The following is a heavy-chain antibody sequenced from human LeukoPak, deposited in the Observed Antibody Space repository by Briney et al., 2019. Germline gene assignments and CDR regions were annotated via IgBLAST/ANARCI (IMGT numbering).Heavy chain of an antibody. CDR2: ISGSDGST. J-gene: IGHJ6*03. Sequence: GGSLRLSCAASGFTFSTYAMSWVRQAPGKGLEWVSAISGSDGSTYYADSVKGRLTISRDNSKNTLYLQMNSLRAEDTAVYYCAKRSRDVVLGYMDVWGKGTTVTVSS. CDR1: GFTFSTYA. CDR3: AKRSRDVVLGYMDV. D-gene: IGHD2-15*01. V-gene: IGHV3-23*01.